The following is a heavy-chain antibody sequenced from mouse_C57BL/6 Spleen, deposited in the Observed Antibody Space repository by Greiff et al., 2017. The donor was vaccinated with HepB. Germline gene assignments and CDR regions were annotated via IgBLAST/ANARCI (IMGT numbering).Heavy chain of an antibody. Sequence: EVQLQQSGPELVKPGASVKIPCKASGYTFTDYNMDWVKQSHVKSLEWIGDINPNNGGTNYNQKFKGKATLTADKSSSTAYMELRSLTSEDTVVYDCAREVLRNYWYFDVWGTGTTVTVSS. V-gene: IGHV1-18*01. D-gene: IGHD1-1*01. CDR1: GYTFTDYN. J-gene: IGHJ1*03. CDR2: INPNNGGT. CDR3: AREVLRNYWYFDV.